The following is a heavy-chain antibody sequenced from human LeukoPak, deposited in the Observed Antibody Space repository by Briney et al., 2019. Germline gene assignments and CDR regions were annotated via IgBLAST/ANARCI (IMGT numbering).Heavy chain of an antibody. CDR2: IDRPAKSYAT. D-gene: IGHD1-26*01. CDR3: TRDRGTYNWLDP. V-gene: IGHV3-73*01. J-gene: IGHJ5*02. Sequence: GVLRLSCAASGFTLSDSAIHWVRQASGKGLEWVGLIDRPAKSYATAYGASVGGRFTISRDDSKNTAYLQMDSLKTEDTALYYCTRDRGTYNWLDPWGQGTLVTVSS. CDR1: GFTLSDSA.